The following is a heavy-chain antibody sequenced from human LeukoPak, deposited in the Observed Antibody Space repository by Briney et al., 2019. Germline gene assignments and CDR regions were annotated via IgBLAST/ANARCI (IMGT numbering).Heavy chain of an antibody. CDR2: ISGSGGST. CDR1: GFTFSSYA. D-gene: IGHD3-10*01. CDR3: AKELYGSGSYYNWFDP. J-gene: IGHJ5*02. Sequence: GGSLRLSCAASGFTFSSYAMSWVRQAPGKGLEWVSAISGSGGSTYYADSVKGRFTISRDNSKNTLYLQMNSLRAEDTAVYYCAKELYGSGSYYNWFDPWGQGTLVTVSS. V-gene: IGHV3-23*01.